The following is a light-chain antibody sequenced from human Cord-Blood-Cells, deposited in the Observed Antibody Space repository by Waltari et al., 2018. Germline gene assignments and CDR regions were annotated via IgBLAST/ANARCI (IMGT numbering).Light chain of an antibody. CDR1: SSDVWSYNL. J-gene: IGLJ1*01. V-gene: IGLV2-23*01. CDR3: CSYAGSFYV. Sequence: QSALTQPASVSGSPGQSITISCTGTSSDVWSYNLVSWYQQHPSKAPKLMIYEGSKRPSGVSNRFSGSKSGNTASLTISGLQAEDEADYYCCSYAGSFYVFGTGTKVTVL. CDR2: EGS.